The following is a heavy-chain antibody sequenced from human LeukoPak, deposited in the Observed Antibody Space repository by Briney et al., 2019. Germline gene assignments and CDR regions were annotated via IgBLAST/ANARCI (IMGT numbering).Heavy chain of an antibody. V-gene: IGHV3-48*01. J-gene: IGHJ4*02. Sequence: LSGGSLRLSCAASGFTFRTYSMNWVRQAPGKGLEWVSYISSSTIYYADSVKGRFTISRDNAKNSLYLQMNSLRADDTAVYYCARVLSPPYWGQGTLVTVSS. CDR1: GFTFRTYS. D-gene: IGHD3-10*01. CDR2: ISSSTI. CDR3: ARVLSPPY.